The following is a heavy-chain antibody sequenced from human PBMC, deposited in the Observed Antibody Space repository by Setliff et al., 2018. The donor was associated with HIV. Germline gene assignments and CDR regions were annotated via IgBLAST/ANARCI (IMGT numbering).Heavy chain of an antibody. CDR2: IFYSGST. CDR1: GGPMNTGGYY. J-gene: IGHJ6*03. V-gene: IGHV4-31*03. CDR3: ARDKGYYYMDV. Sequence: SETLSLTCTVSGGPMNTGGYYWSWIRHHPGKGLEWVGYIFYSGSTYYNPSLKSRITISVDTSNNQFSLRLSSVTAADTAVYYCARDKGYYYMDVWGKGITVTVSS.